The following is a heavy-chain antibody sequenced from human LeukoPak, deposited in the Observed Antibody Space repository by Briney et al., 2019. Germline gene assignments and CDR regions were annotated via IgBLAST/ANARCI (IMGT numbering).Heavy chain of an antibody. CDR2: INPNSGGT. D-gene: IGHD3-22*01. CDR3: ARGYYDSSDYEYFQH. J-gene: IGHJ1*01. CDR1: GYTFTSYA. V-gene: IGHV1-2*02. Sequence: ASVKVSCKSSGYTFTSYAMNGVRQATGQGLEWMVWINPNSGGTNSAQKFQGRVTMTRDTSNITAYMELSRLRSDDTAVYFCARGYYDSSDYEYFQHWGQGTLVTVSS.